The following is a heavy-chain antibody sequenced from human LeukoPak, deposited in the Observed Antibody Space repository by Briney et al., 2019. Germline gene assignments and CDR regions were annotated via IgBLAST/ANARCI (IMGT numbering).Heavy chain of an antibody. V-gene: IGHV4-39*02. CDR2: VFYGGTP. CDR1: GGSISSGTYY. D-gene: IGHD5-24*01. CDR3: VRTRWLQFIDH. J-gene: IGHJ4*02. Sequence: SETLSLTCTVSGGSISSGTYYWGWIRQPPGKGLEWLGTVFYGGTPYYNPSLKSRVTISVDTSKNHFSLGLSSVTAADTAMYYCVRTRWLQFIDHWGQGTLVTVSS.